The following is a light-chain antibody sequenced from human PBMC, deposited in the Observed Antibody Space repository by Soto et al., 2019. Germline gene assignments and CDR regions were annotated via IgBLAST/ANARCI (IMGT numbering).Light chain of an antibody. CDR3: QQYNTWPVT. Sequence: EIVMTQSPATLSVSPGERAILSCRASQSVGSNFVWYQQKPGQAPRLLIYGASTRATGIPARFSGSGSGTEFTLTISSLQSEDFAVYYCQQYNTWPVTFGQGTKLEIK. V-gene: IGKV3-15*01. CDR2: GAS. J-gene: IGKJ2*01. CDR1: QSVGSN.